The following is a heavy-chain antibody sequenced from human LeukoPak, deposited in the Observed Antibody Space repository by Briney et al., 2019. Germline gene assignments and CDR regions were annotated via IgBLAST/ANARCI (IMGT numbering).Heavy chain of an antibody. CDR3: ARDGLRGEDAFDI. CDR1: GYTFTSYG. J-gene: IGHJ3*02. CDR2: TSAYNGNT. D-gene: IGHD7-27*01. Sequence: ASVKVSCKASGYTFTSYGISWVRQAPGQGLEWMGWTSAYNGNTNYAQKFQGRVTMTRDTSISTAYMELSRLRSDDTAVYYCARDGLRGEDAFDIWGQGTMVTVSS. V-gene: IGHV1-18*01.